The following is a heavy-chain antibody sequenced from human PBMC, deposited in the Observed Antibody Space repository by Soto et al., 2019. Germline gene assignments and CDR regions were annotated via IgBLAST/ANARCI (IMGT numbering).Heavy chain of an antibody. CDR3: AFRKPGSQLAY. J-gene: IGHJ1*01. Sequence: GALRLSCAASGFTFCTYAMSWVRLAPPNGLEWLYGVSGSGVSKYHKGSQKGPFTYARANTKHALYLQMNSLRAEDTAVYYCAFRKPGSQLAYSAQRTSVTGSS. CDR2: VSGSGVSK. D-gene: IGHD1-1*01. V-gene: IGHV3-23*01. CDR1: GFTFCTYA.